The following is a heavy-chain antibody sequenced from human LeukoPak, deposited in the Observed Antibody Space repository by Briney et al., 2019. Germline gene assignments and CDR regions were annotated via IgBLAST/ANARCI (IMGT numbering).Heavy chain of an antibody. J-gene: IGHJ4*02. D-gene: IGHD4-17*01. Sequence: ASVKVSCKASGYTFTSYGISWVRQAPGQGLEWMGWISACNGNTNYAQKFQGRVTITTDESTSTAYMELSSLRSEDTAVYYCARGPHELRVTTFDYWGQGTLVTVSS. CDR3: ARGPHELRVTTFDY. CDR1: GYTFTSYG. CDR2: ISACNGNT. V-gene: IGHV1-18*01.